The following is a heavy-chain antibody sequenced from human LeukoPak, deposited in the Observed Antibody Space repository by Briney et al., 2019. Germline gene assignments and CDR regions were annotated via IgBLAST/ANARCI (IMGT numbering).Heavy chain of an antibody. CDR1: EFSFITYW. J-gene: IGHJ4*02. D-gene: IGHD5-18*01. CDR3: AKDRESRTAKVLDY. V-gene: IGHV3-23*01. Sequence: GGSLRLSCAASEFSFITYWMSWVRQAPGKGLEWVSAISGSGGSTYYADSVKGRFTISRDNSRNTLYLQMNSLRAEDTAVYYCAKDRESRTAKVLDYWGQGTLVTVSS. CDR2: ISGSGGST.